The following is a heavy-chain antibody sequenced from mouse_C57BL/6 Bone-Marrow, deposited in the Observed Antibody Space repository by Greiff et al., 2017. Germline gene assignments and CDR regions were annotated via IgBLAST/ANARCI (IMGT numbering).Heavy chain of an antibody. CDR1: GFNIKDDY. CDR3: TGLIYYGYGLFAY. D-gene: IGHD2-2*01. CDR2: IDPENGDT. Sequence: EVQLQQSGAELVRPGASVKLSCTASGFNIKDDYMHWVKQTPEQGLEWIGLIDPENGDTAYDSKLQGKATITADTSSNTAYLQLRSLTSEDTTVYYCTGLIYYGYGLFAYCCQGTLVTVSA. J-gene: IGHJ3*01. V-gene: IGHV14-4*01.